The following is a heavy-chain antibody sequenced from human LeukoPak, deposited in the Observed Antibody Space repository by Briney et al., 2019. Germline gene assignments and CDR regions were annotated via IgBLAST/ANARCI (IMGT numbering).Heavy chain of an antibody. J-gene: IGHJ4*02. D-gene: IGHD6-19*01. CDR2: SYCSGST. V-gene: IGHV4-59*01. CDR3: ARDPSAWAGDFDY. CDR1: GGSISSYY. Sequence: SETLSLTCTVSGGSISSYYWSWIRQPPGKGLEWLGYSYCSGSTNYNPSLKSRVTISVDTSKNQFSLKLTSVTAADTAVCYCARDPSAWAGDFDYWGQGSLVTVSS.